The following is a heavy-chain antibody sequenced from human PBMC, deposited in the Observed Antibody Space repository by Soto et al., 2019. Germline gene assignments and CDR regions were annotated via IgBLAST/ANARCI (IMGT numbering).Heavy chain of an antibody. V-gene: IGHV3-30*18. J-gene: IGHJ4*02. CDR1: EFTFSSYG. CDR3: AKDPFYPDSRGYYVFDY. CDR2: ISYDGSKK. Sequence: QVQLVESGGGEVQPGRSLRLSCAASEFTFSSYGIHWVRQAPGKGLEWVAVISYDGSKKNYLDSVKGRFTISRDNSKNTMYLEMNSLRAEDTAVYYCAKDPFYPDSRGYYVFDYWGQGTLVTVSS. D-gene: IGHD3-22*01.